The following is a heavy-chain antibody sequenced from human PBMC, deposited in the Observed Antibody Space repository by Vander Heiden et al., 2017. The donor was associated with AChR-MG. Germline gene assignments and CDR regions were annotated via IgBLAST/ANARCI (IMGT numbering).Heavy chain of an antibody. J-gene: IGHJ6*02. V-gene: IGHV3-21*01. D-gene: IGHD1-1*01. Sequence: EVQLVESGGGLVKPGGSLRLSCAASGFPFSSYSMNWVRQVPGKGLEWVSSISSSSSYIYYADSVKGRLTISRDNAKNSLYLQMNSLRAEDTAVYYCARGGYSSTGTTVRYYYYGMDVWGQGTTVTVSS. CDR3: ARGGYSSTGTTVRYYYYGMDV. CDR1: GFPFSSYS. CDR2: ISSSSSYI.